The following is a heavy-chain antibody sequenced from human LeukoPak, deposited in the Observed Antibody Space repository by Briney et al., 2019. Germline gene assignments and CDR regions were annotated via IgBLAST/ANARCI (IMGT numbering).Heavy chain of an antibody. J-gene: IGHJ5*02. CDR2: ISSSGSTI. V-gene: IGHV3-11*04. CDR1: GFTFSDYY. CDR3: ARALWGYCSSTSCYGVWFDP. D-gene: IGHD2-2*01. Sequence: GGSLRLSCAASGFTFSDYYMSWIRQAPGKGLEWVSYISSSGSTIYYADSVKGRFTISRDNAKNSLYLQMDSLRAEDTAVYYCARALWGYCSSTSCYGVWFDPWGQGTLVTVSS.